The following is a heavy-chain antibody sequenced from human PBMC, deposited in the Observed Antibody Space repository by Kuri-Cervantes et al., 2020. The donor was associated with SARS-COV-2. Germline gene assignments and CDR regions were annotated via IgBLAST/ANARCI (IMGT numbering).Heavy chain of an antibody. Sequence: SQTLSLTCAVSGYSISSGYYWGWIRQPPGKGLEWIGSIYHSGSTNYNPSLKSRVTISVDTSKNQFSLKLSSVTAADTAVYYRARDSRKNSGWYIDYWGQGTLVTVSS. J-gene: IGHJ4*02. V-gene: IGHV4-38-2*02. D-gene: IGHD6-19*01. CDR3: ARDSRKNSGWYIDY. CDR1: GYSISSGYY. CDR2: IYHSGST.